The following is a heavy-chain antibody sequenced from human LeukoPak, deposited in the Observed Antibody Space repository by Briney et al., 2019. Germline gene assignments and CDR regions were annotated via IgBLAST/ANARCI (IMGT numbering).Heavy chain of an antibody. J-gene: IGHJ4*02. V-gene: IGHV3-11*04. CDR1: GFTFSDYY. Sequence: PGGSLRLSCAASGFTFSDYYMSWIRQAPGKGLEWVSYISTSGTTMYYADSVKGQFTISRDNAKNSLYLQMNSLRAEDTAVYYCAKLHGYNFDYWGQGTLVTVSS. D-gene: IGHD5-24*01. CDR3: AKLHGYNFDY. CDR2: ISTSGTTM.